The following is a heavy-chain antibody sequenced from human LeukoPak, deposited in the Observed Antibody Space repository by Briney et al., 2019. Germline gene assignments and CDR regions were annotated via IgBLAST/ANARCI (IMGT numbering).Heavy chain of an antibody. J-gene: IGHJ4*02. D-gene: IGHD3-10*01. V-gene: IGHV4-39*01. Sequence: SETLSLTCTVSGGSISSSTYYGGWLRQPPGKGLEWIGTINYSGSTFYNPSLKSRVTISVDTSKNQFSLMLNSVTAADTALYFCARARLSIVRGITNFDYWGQGTVVTVSS. CDR1: GGSISSSTYY. CDR2: INYSGST. CDR3: ARARLSIVRGITNFDY.